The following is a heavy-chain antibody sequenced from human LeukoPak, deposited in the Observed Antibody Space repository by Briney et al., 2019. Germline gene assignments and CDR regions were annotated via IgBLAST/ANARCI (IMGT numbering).Heavy chain of an antibody. V-gene: IGHV4-61*02. CDR2: IYTSGST. CDR3: ARYSGYDSRSDY. J-gene: IGHJ4*02. Sequence: SETLSLTCTVSGGSISSGSYYWSWIRQPAGKGLEWIGRIYTSGSTNYNPSLKSRVTISVDTSKNQFSLKLSSVTAADTAVYYCARYSGYDSRSDYWGQGTLVTVSS. D-gene: IGHD5-12*01. CDR1: GGSISSGSYY.